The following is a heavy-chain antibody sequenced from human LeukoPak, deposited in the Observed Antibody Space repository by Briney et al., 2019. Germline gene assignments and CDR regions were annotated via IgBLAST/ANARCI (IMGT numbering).Heavy chain of an antibody. CDR3: ARDKGGSGRRTGYFDY. CDR1: GYTFTSYG. Sequence: GASVKVSCKASGYTFTSYGISWVRQAPGQGLEWMGGIIPIFGTANYAQKFQGRVTITADKSTSTAYMELSSLRSEDTAVYYCARDKGGSGRRTGYFDYWGQGTLVTVSS. J-gene: IGHJ4*02. CDR2: IIPIFGTA. V-gene: IGHV1-69*06. D-gene: IGHD3-10*01.